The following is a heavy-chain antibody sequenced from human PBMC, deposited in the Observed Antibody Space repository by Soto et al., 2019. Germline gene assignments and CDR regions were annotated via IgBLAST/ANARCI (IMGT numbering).Heavy chain of an antibody. CDR1: GLSLSTSGVR. Sequence: SGPTLVNPTQTLTLSRTFSGLSLSTSGVRVAWIRQPPGKALEWLALIYWDDDKRYRPSLESRLTITKDTSKNQVVLTMTNMDSVDTATYYCAYLPCSGGSCYWFSFSGMDVWGQGT. V-gene: IGHV2-5*02. D-gene: IGHD2-15*01. CDR2: IYWDDDK. CDR3: AYLPCSGGSCYWFSFSGMDV. J-gene: IGHJ6*02.